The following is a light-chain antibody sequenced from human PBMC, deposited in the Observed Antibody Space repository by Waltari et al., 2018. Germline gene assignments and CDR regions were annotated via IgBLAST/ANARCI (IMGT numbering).Light chain of an antibody. V-gene: IGKV1-5*03. CDR3: QQYMTNSWT. CDR2: KAS. Sequence: DIQMTQSPSTLSASVGDRVTITCRASQSIINWLAWFQQKPGKAPKLLIYKASNLESGVPSRFSVSGSGTEFTLTISSLQPDDFATYYCQQYMTNSWTFGQGTRVEVK. CDR1: QSIINW. J-gene: IGKJ1*01.